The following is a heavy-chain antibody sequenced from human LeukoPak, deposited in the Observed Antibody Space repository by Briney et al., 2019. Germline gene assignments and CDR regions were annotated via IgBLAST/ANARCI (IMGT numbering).Heavy chain of an antibody. Sequence: SETLSLTCTVSGDSISSGYYWGWIRQPPGKGLEWIASIYHTGSTDYNPSLKSRVTISVDTSKNQFSLKLSSVTAADTAVYYCARVYYSNSYDYWYFDLWGRGTLVTVSS. D-gene: IGHD6-13*01. CDR3: ARVYYSNSYDYWYFDL. CDR1: GDSISSGYY. V-gene: IGHV4-38-2*02. CDR2: IYHTGST. J-gene: IGHJ2*01.